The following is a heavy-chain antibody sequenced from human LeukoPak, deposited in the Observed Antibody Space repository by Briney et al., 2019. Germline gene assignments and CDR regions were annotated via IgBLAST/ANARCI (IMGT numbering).Heavy chain of an antibody. J-gene: IGHJ4*02. D-gene: IGHD3-10*01. CDR2: IYYSGST. V-gene: IGHV4-59*01. CDR1: GGSISSYY. Sequence: SETLSLTCTVSGGSISSYYWSWIRQPPGKGLEWIGYIYYSGSTNYNPSLKSRVTISVDTSKNQFSLKLSSVTAADTAVYYYARSLYGSGSTPPYYWGQGTLVTVSS. CDR3: ARSLYGSGSTPPYY.